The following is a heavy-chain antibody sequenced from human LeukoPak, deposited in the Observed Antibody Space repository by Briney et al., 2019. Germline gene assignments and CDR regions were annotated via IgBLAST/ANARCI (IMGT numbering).Heavy chain of an antibody. CDR1: GFTSSSYA. CDR3: AKNGRGYYYDSSGYYYV. D-gene: IGHD3-22*01. CDR2: ISGSGGST. J-gene: IGHJ6*02. V-gene: IGHV3-23*01. Sequence: EGSLRLSCAASGFTSSSYAMSWVRQAPGKGLEWVSAISGSGGSTYYADSVKGRFTISRDNSKNTLYLQMNSLRAEDTAVYYCAKNGRGYYYDSSGYYYVWGQGTTVTVSS.